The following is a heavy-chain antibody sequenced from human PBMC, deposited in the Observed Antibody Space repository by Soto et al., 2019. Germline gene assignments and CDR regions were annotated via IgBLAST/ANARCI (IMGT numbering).Heavy chain of an antibody. Sequence: ETLSVTCTFSDCSISNFYWSWIRQPPGKGLEWIGYISSSGNTNYNPSLKSRVSISVDTSKNQFSLNLTSVTAADTAVYYCARAPMVLTRSYFDSWGQGTQVTVYS. CDR1: DCSISNFY. CDR2: ISSSGNT. V-gene: IGHV4-59*01. J-gene: IGHJ4*02. D-gene: IGHD3-22*01. CDR3: ARAPMVLTRSYFDS.